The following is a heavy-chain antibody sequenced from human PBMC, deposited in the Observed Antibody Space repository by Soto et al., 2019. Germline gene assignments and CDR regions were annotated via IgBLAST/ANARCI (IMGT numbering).Heavy chain of an antibody. D-gene: IGHD1-26*01. J-gene: IGHJ3*01. CDR1: GFTFSSYW. Sequence: EVQLVESGGGVVQPGVSLRLSCAASGFTFSSYWMHWVRKAPVEGLVWVSRINIDGSSTSYADSVKGRFTISRDNAKNTLYMQMNSLRAEDTDLYYCARYLVPIWGHGTKVTVST. CDR2: INIDGSST. CDR3: ARYLVPI. V-gene: IGHV3-74*01.